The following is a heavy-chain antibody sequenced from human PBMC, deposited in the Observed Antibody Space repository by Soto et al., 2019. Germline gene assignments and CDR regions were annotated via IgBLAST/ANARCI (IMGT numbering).Heavy chain of an antibody. D-gene: IGHD2-21*01. J-gene: IGHJ6*02. V-gene: IGHV1-69*06. CDR1: GGTFTSYA. Sequence: SVKVSCKASGGTFTSYAISWVRQAPGQGLEWMGGIIPIFRTPNYAQKFQGRVTITADKSTSTAYRELSSLRSADTAVYYCAREGNGCSSSFHHYGMDVWGQGTMVTVSS. CDR2: IIPIFRTP. CDR3: AREGNGCSSSFHHYGMDV.